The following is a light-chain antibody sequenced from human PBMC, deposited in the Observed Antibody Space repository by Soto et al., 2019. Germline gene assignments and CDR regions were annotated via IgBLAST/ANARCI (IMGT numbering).Light chain of an antibody. V-gene: IGKV3-20*01. CDR1: QSVSSSY. CDR3: QLYGSSLT. J-gene: IGKJ4*01. CDR2: GAS. Sequence: EIVLTQSPGTLSLSPGERATLSCRASQSVSSSYLVWYQQKPGQAPRLLIYGASSRATGVPDRFSGSGSGTDFTLTISRLEPEDVAVYYCQLYGSSLTVGGGTKVEIK.